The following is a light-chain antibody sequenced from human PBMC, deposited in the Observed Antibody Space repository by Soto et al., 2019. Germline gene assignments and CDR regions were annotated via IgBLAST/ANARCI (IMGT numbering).Light chain of an antibody. CDR1: EIISIPS. CDR2: DAS. CDR3: QQFDCSSWT. Sequence: EIVLTQSPGTLALSPGEGVTLSCRASEIISIPSLAWYQQKPGQTTRLLTYDASNKATGIPDRFSGSGSGTDFTLTISRLEPEDSAVYYCQQFDCSSWTFGQGTKVEIK. V-gene: IGKV3-20*01. J-gene: IGKJ1*01.